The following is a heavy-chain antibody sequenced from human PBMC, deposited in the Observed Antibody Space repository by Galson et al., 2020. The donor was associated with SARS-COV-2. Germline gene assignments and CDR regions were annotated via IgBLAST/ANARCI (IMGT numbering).Heavy chain of an antibody. CDR1: GFTFSSYD. J-gene: IGHJ4*02. D-gene: IGHD2-2*01. V-gene: IGHV3-13*05. CDR3: ARGSPYCSSTSCYFDY. CDR2: IGTAGDP. Sequence: GGSLRLSCAASGFTFSSYDMHWVRQATGKGLEWVSAIGTAGDPYYPGSVKGRFTISRENAKNSLYLQMNSLRAGDTAVYYCARGSPYCSSTSCYFDYWGQGTLVTVSS.